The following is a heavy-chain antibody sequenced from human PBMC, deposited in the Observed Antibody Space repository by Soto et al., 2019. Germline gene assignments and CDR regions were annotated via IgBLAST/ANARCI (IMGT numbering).Heavy chain of an antibody. J-gene: IGHJ4*02. D-gene: IGHD3-22*01. Sequence: GASVKVSCKASGGTFSSYAISWVRQAPGQGLEWMGGIIPIFGTANYAQKFQGRVTITADESTSTAYMELSSLRSEDTAVYYCARVNYYDSSGYYRTPLYYFDYWGQGTLVTVSS. CDR1: GGTFSSYA. CDR2: IIPIFGTA. V-gene: IGHV1-69*13. CDR3: ARVNYYDSSGYYRTPLYYFDY.